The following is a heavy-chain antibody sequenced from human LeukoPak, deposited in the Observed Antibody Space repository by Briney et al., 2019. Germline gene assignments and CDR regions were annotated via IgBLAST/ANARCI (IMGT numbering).Heavy chain of an antibody. V-gene: IGHV1-46*01. Sequence: GASVKVSCKASGYTFTSYGISWVRQAPGQGLEWMGIINPSGGSTSYAQKFQGRVTMTRDMSTSTVYMELSSLRSEDTAVYYCARDTPGGSCYFDYWGQGTLVTVSS. J-gene: IGHJ4*02. CDR1: GYTFTSYG. CDR3: ARDTPGGSCYFDY. CDR2: INPSGGST. D-gene: IGHD2-15*01.